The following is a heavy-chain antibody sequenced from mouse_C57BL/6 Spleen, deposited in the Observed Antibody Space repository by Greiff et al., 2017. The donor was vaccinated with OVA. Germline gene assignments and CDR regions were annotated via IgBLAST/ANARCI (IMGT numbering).Heavy chain of an antibody. Sequence: VQLQQPGAELVRPGSSVKLSCKASGYTFTSYWMHWVKQRPIQGLEWIGNIDPSDSETHYNQKFKDKATLTVDKSYSTAYMQLSSLTSEDSAVYYCAKGDAYLGYFDVWGTGTTVTVSS. J-gene: IGHJ1*03. CDR3: AKGDAYLGYFDV. CDR2: IDPSDSET. D-gene: IGHD2-3*01. V-gene: IGHV1-52*01. CDR1: GYTFTSYW.